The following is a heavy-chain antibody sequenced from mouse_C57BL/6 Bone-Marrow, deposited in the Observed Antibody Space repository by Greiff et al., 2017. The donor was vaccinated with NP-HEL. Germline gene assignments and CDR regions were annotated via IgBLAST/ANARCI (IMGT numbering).Heavy chain of an antibody. Sequence: DVMLVESGGGLVQPGGSLSLSCAASGFTFTDYYMSWVRQPPGKALEWLGFIRNKANGYTTASSASVTGRFTISTDNSQSILYLQMNALRAEDSATYYCAKPPLYDCGGAWFAYWGQGTLVTVSA. CDR2: IRNKANGYTT. D-gene: IGHD2-3*01. V-gene: IGHV7-3*01. J-gene: IGHJ3*01. CDR3: AKPPLYDCGGAWFAY. CDR1: GFTFTDYY.